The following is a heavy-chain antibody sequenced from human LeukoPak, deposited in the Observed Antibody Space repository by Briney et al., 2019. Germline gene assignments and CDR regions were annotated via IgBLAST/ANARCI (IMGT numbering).Heavy chain of an antibody. J-gene: IGHJ5*02. CDR1: GGSSSGYY. V-gene: IGHV4-34*09. D-gene: IGHD3-22*01. Sequence: SSETLSLTCAVYGGSSSGYYWSWIRQPPGKGLEWIGYIYYSGSTYYNPSLKSRVTISVDTSKNQFSLKLSSVTAADTAVYYCARAPRAGYYDSSGYPGGYWFDPWGQGTLVTVSS. CDR3: ARAPRAGYYDSSGYPGGYWFDP. CDR2: IYYSGST.